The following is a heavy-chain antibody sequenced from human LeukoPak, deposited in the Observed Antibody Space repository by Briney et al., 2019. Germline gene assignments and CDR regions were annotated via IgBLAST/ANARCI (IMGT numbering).Heavy chain of an antibody. CDR2: IYYSGST. D-gene: IGHD3-22*01. J-gene: IGHJ4*02. CDR3: ARDHYDSSGYPHPFDY. Sequence: SETLSLTCTVSGGSISSSSCYWGWIRQPPGKGLEWIGSIYYSGSTYYNPSLKSRVTISVDTSKNQFSLKLSSVTAADTAVYYCARDHYDSSGYPHPFDYWGQGTLVTVSS. CDR1: GGSISSSSCY. V-gene: IGHV4-39*02.